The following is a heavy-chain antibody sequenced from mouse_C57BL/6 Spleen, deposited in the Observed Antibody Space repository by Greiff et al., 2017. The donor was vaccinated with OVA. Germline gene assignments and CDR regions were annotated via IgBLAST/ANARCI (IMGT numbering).Heavy chain of an antibody. V-gene: IGHV1-81*01. CDR2: IYPRSGNT. Sequence: VKLQQSGAELARPGASVKLSCKASGYTFTSYGISWVKQRTGQGLEWIGEIYPRSGNTYYNEKFKGKATLTADKSSSTAYMELRSLTSEDSAVYFCARSGTTVVASFDYWGQGTTLTVSS. D-gene: IGHD1-1*01. CDR3: ARSGTTVVASFDY. CDR1: GYTFTSYG. J-gene: IGHJ2*01.